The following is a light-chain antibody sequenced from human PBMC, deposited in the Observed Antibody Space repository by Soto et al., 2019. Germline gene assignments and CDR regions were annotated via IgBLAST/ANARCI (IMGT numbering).Light chain of an antibody. CDR2: EVY. J-gene: IGLJ1*01. Sequence: QSALTQPPSASGSPGQSVTISCTGTSSDVGGYNYVSWYQHHPGKAPKLIIYEVYKRPSGVPDRFSGSKSGNTAAPTVSGLQAEDEADYYCSTYVGINSYVFGAGTKLTV. V-gene: IGLV2-8*01. CDR3: STYVGINSYV. CDR1: SSDVGGYNY.